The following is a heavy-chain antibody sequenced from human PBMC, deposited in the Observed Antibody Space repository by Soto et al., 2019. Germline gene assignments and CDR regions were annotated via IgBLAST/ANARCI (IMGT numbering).Heavy chain of an antibody. D-gene: IGHD1-26*01. Sequence: QVQLQQWGAGLLKPSETLSLTCAVHGGSFSGYFWSWIRQAPGKGLEWIGEINHSGSTNYNAFLKSRVTISVDTSKNQFSLRLTSVTAADTAVYYCARGGVSGNFYAYWGQGALVTVSS. CDR1: GGSFSGYF. CDR2: INHSGST. J-gene: IGHJ4*02. V-gene: IGHV4-34*01. CDR3: ARGGVSGNFYAY.